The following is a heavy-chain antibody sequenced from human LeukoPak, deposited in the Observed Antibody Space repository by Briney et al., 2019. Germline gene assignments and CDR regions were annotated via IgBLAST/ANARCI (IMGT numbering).Heavy chain of an antibody. V-gene: IGHV3-23*01. CDR1: GFTFSSYA. D-gene: IGHD3-10*01. CDR2: ISGSGGST. CDR3: AKVLNYYGSGYFDY. Sequence: GGSLRLSCAASGFTFSSYAMSWVRQAPGKGLEWVSAISGSGGSTHYADSVKGRFTISRDNSKNTLYLQMNSLRAEDTAVYYCAKVLNYYGSGYFDYWGQGTLSPSPQ. J-gene: IGHJ4*02.